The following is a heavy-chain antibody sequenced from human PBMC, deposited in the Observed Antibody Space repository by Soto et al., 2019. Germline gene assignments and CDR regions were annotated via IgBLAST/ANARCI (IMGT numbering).Heavy chain of an antibody. D-gene: IGHD2-21*01. CDR1: DGSFSDYY. CDR3: ARGTFGFSYYYYYYLDV. J-gene: IGHJ6*03. Sequence: QVQLHQWGAGLLKPSETLSLTCAVYDGSFSDYYWTWIRQSPGKGLEWIGEINHSGSTSYKSSLKSRVTISIDTSKNQFSLKLTSVTASDTAVYYCARGTFGFSYYYYYYLDVWGKGTTVTVSS. V-gene: IGHV4-34*01. CDR2: INHSGST.